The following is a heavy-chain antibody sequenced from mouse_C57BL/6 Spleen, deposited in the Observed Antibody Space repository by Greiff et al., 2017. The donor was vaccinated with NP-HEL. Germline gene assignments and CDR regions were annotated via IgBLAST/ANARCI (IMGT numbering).Heavy chain of an antibody. CDR3: ARDGGMIMYYFDY. CDR1: GFTFSSYA. Sequence: VVESGGGLVKPGGSLKLSCAASGFTFSSYAMSWVRQTPEKRLEWVATISDGGSYTYYPDNVKGRFTISRDNAKNNLYLQMSHLKSEDTAMYYCARDGGMIMYYFDYWGQGTTLTVSS. J-gene: IGHJ2*01. CDR2: ISDGGSYT. V-gene: IGHV5-4*01. D-gene: IGHD2-4*01.